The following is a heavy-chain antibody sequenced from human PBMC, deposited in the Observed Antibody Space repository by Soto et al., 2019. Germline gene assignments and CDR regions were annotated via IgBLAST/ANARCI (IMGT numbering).Heavy chain of an antibody. CDR3: ARRPGYCSGGSCAYYYYGMDV. D-gene: IGHD2-15*01. CDR1: GYSFTSYW. Sequence: GESLKISCKGSGYSFTSYWIGWVRQMPGKGLEWMGIIYPGDSDTRYSPSFQGQVTISADKSISTAYLQWSSLKASDTAMYYCARRPGYCSGGSCAYYYYGMDVWGQGTTVTVSS. CDR2: IYPGDSDT. J-gene: IGHJ6*02. V-gene: IGHV5-51*01.